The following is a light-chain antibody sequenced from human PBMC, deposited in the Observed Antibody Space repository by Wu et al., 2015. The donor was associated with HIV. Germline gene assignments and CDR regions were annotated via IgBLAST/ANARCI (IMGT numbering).Light chain of an antibody. Sequence: PGERATLSCRASQGVRNNLAWYQQKPGQAPRLLVYGGSTRVTGIPNRFSGSGSGTEFTLTISNMQSEDFAVYSCQQYNNWPPTFGQGTKVEIK. J-gene: IGKJ1*01. V-gene: IGKV3D-15*01. CDR1: QGVRNN. CDR3: QQYNNWPPT. CDR2: GGS.